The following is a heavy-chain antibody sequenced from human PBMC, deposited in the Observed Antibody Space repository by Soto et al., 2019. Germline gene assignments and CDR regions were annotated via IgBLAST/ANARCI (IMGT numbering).Heavy chain of an antibody. CDR1: GYSFTHYG. V-gene: IGHV1-18*01. CDR2: INAYVGET. CDR3: ARGDGDTLDY. J-gene: IGHJ4*02. Sequence: QVQLVQSGAGVKKPGASVKVSCKASGYSFTHYGITWVRQAPGQGLEWTGWINAYVGETKSAQKYEGRVTVTMDTSTNTAYLELRSLRSDDTAVYYCARGDGDTLDYWGQGTLVRVSA.